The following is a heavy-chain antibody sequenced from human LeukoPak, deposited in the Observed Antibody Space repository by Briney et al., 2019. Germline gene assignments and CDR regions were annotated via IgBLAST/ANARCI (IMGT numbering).Heavy chain of an antibody. CDR2: IYYSGST. Sequence: SETLSLTCSVSTDSPNTYYWSWIRQSPGKGLEWIGHIYYSGSTDYNPSFKSGVTISIDMSKKEFSLKLTSVTVADTAMYYCVRLRWELLSPYFDHWGQGAFVIVSS. J-gene: IGHJ4*02. D-gene: IGHD2-15*01. V-gene: IGHV4-59*01. CDR1: TDSPNTYY. CDR3: VRLRWELLSPYFDH.